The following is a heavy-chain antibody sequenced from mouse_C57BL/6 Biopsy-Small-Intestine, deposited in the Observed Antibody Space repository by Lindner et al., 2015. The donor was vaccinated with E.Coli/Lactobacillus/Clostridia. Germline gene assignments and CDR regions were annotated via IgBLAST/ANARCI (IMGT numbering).Heavy chain of an antibody. V-gene: IGHV1-53*01. D-gene: IGHD2-1*01. CDR3: ARSLAPGGLPAGIPLYYNYAMDV. J-gene: IGHJ1*01. CDR2: INPSDGST. CDR1: GDTFTNYY. Sequence: SVKVSCKASGDTFTNYYMSWVRQAPGQGLEWMGIINPSDGSTNFAQKFHGRVTMTRDTSTSTVNMELSSLRSEDTAVYYCARSLAPGGLPAGIPLYYNYAMDVWGQGTTVTVSS.